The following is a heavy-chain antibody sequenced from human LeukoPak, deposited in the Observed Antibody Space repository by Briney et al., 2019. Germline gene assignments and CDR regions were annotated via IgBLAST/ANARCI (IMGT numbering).Heavy chain of an antibody. V-gene: IGHV3-11*01. Sequence: PGGSLRLSCAASGFTFSNYYMSWIRQAPGKGLEWVSYISSSGSTIYYADSVKGRFTISRDNAKNSLYLQMNSLRAEDTAVYYCARGLRSGFLFYGMDVWGQGTTVTVSS. D-gene: IGHD6-19*01. CDR3: ARGLRSGFLFYGMDV. J-gene: IGHJ6*02. CDR2: ISSSGSTI. CDR1: GFTFSNYY.